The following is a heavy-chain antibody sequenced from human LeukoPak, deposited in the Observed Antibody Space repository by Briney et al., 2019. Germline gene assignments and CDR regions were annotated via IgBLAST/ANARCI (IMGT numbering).Heavy chain of an antibody. CDR1: GFIFSTYE. D-gene: IGHD4-17*01. CDR3: ARDATTELGTVYMDV. J-gene: IGHJ6*03. Sequence: GGSLRLSCAASGFIFSTYEINWVRQAPGKGLERLSHISTSGSSIHYADSVKGRFTISRDNAKNSLYLQMNSLRVEDTAVYYCARDATTELGTVYMDVWGKGTTVTISS. V-gene: IGHV3-48*03. CDR2: ISTSGSSI.